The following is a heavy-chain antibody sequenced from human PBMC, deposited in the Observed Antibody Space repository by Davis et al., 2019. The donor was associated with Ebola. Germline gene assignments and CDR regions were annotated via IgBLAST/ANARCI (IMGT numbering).Heavy chain of an antibody. Sequence: GESLMTSCAATGFIFDSYAMSWVRQAPGKGLEWVSAISDDGLSTFYADSVKGRFTTSRDNSRNTVFLQMTRLRADDTATYYCVKEASSTSWKVWFDPWGQGTMVTVSS. CDR1: GFIFDSYA. D-gene: IGHD2-2*01. CDR2: ISDDGLST. J-gene: IGHJ5*02. V-gene: IGHV3-23*01. CDR3: VKEASSTSWKVWFDP.